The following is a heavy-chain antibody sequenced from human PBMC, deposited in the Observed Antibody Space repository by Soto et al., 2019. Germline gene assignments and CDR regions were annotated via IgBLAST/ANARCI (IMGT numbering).Heavy chain of an antibody. D-gene: IGHD6-13*01. Sequence: QITLKESGPTLVKPTQTLTLTCTFSGFSLSTSGVGVGWIRQPPGKALEWLALIYWDDDKRYSPSLKSRLTIPKDTSKNQVVLTMTNMDPVDTATYYCPHYHGGSSWFSSPFDPWGQGTLVTVSS. CDR2: IYWDDDK. J-gene: IGHJ5*02. CDR1: GFSLSTSGVG. V-gene: IGHV2-5*02. CDR3: PHYHGGSSWFSSPFDP.